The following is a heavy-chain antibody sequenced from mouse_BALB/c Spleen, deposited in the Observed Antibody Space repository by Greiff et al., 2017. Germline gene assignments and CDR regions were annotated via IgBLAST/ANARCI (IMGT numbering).Heavy chain of an antibody. CDR3: TRSGDYEGYAMDY. D-gene: IGHD2-4*01. CDR2: INPSNGGT. CDR1: GYTFTSYY. J-gene: IGHJ4*01. V-gene: IGHV1S81*02. Sequence: QVQLQQSGAELVKPGASVKLSCKASGYTFTSYYMYWVKQRPGQGLEWIGEINPSNGGTNFNEKFKSKATLTVDKSSSTAYMQLSSLTSEDSAVYYCTRSGDYEGYAMDYWGQGTSVTVAS.